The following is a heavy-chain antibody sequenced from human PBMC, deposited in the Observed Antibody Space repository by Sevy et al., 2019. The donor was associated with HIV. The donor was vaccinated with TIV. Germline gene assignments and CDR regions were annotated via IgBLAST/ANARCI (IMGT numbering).Heavy chain of an antibody. CDR1: GFTFRNYV. Sequence: GGSLRLSCAASGFTFRNYVMTWVRQAPGKGLEWVSTISDSGGKTYTAESVKGRFTISRDNSKNTVYLQMDRLTAEDTAVYYCAKDLAVGDYDFWSGYLYYDYGMDVWGQGTTVTVSS. D-gene: IGHD3-3*01. CDR3: AKDLAVGDYDFWSGYLYYDYGMDV. CDR2: ISDSGGKT. V-gene: IGHV3-23*01. J-gene: IGHJ6*02.